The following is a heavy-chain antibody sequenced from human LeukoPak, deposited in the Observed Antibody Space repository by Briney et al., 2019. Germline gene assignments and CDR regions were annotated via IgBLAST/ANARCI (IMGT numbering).Heavy chain of an antibody. CDR1: GGTFSSYA. J-gene: IGHJ4*02. V-gene: IGHV1-69*05. CDR2: IIPIFGTA. D-gene: IGHD5-18*01. Sequence: GASVKVSCKASGGTFSSYAISWVRQAPGQGLEWMGGIIPIFGTANYAQKFQGRVTITTDESTSTAYMELSSLRSEDTAVYYCARDGGGYSYGGAFDYWGQGTLATVSS. CDR3: ARDGGGYSYGGAFDY.